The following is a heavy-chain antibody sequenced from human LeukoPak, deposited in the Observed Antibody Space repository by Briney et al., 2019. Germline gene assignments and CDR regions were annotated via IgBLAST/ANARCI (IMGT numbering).Heavy chain of an antibody. CDR3: ARDSYDILTGSPYGMDV. Sequence: GASVKVSCKASGYTFTSYGISWVRQAPGQGLEWMGWISAYNGNTIYAQKLQGRVTMTTDTSTSTAYMELRSLRSDDSAVYYCARDSYDILTGSPYGMDVWGKGTTVTVSS. J-gene: IGHJ6*04. CDR1: GYTFTSYG. D-gene: IGHD3-9*01. V-gene: IGHV1-18*04. CDR2: ISAYNGNT.